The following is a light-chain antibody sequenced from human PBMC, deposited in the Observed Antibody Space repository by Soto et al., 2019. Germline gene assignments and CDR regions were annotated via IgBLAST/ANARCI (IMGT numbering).Light chain of an antibody. CDR3: QPPKWA. J-gene: IGKJ1*01. CDR1: QSISFY. CDR2: APP. Sequence: IHLTHSPSSRSSSVVYRVTITCRSSQSISFYVAWYQQRPGRAPQLLIYAPPALQTGAPSRFSGSGSGTDFTLTIPTLQPEDSGTYYCQPPKWAFGQGTKV. V-gene: IGKV1-9*01.